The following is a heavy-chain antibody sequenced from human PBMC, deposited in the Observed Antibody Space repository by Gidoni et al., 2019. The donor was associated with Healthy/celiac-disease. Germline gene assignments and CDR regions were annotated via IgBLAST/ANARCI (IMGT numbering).Heavy chain of an antibody. V-gene: IGHV5-51*01. D-gene: IGHD4-17*01. CDR1: GYSFTSYW. CDR2: IYPGDSDT. J-gene: IGHJ3*02. CDR3: ARRQMDYGDFSGAFDI. Sequence: EVQLVQSGAEVKKPGESLKISCKGSGYSFTSYWIGGVRQMPGKGLEWMGIIYPGDSDTRYSPSFQGQVTISADKSISTAYLQWSSLKASDTAMYYCARRQMDYGDFSGAFDIWGQGTMVTVSS.